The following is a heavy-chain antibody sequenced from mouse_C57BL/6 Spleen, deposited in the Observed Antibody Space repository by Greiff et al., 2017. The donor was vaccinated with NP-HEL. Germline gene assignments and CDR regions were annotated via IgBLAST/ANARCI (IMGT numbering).Heavy chain of an antibody. J-gene: IGHJ1*03. CDR3: TRVVIYDGYYVGYFDV. CDR2: ISSGGDYT. Sequence: DVQLVESGEGLVKPGGSLKLSCAASGFTFSSYAMSWVRQTPEKRLEWVAYISSGGDYTYYADTVKGRFTISRDNARNTLYLQMSSLKSEDTAMYYCTRVVIYDGYYVGYFDVWGTGTTVTVSS. V-gene: IGHV5-9-1*02. CDR1: GFTFSSYA. D-gene: IGHD2-3*01.